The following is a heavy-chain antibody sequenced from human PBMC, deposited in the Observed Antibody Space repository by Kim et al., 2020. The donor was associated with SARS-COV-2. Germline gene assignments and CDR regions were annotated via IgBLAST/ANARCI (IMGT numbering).Heavy chain of an antibody. CDR2: INTDGRST. CDR3: TSHRYCSEDYCYPF. J-gene: IGHJ4*02. CDR1: GFTFSHYM. V-gene: IGHV3-74*01. D-gene: IGHD2-15*01. Sequence: GGSLRLSCAASGFTFSHYMMHWVRQAPGKGLVWVSRINTDGRSTNYADSVKGRFTISRDNAKNTLYLQMNSLRAEDTAIYYCTSHRYCSEDYCYPFWCQGTLVAVSS.